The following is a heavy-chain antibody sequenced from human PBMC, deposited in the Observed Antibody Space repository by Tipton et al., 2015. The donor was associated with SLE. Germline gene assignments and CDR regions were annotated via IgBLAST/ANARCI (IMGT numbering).Heavy chain of an antibody. CDR2: INPNSGGT. CDR1: GYTFTGYY. J-gene: IGHJ4*02. D-gene: IGHD3-22*01. V-gene: IGHV1-2*06. CDR3: ARDGITVYYDSSGYQPSYYFDY. Sequence: QVQLVQSGAEVKKPGASVKVSCKASGYTFTGYYMYWVRQAPGQGLEWMGRINPNSGGTNYAQKFQGRVTMTRDTSISTAYMELSRLRSDDTAVYYCARDGITVYYDSSGYQPSYYFDYWGQGTLVTVSS.